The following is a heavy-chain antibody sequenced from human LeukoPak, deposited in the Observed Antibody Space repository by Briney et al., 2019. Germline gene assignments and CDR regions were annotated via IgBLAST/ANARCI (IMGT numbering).Heavy chain of an antibody. D-gene: IGHD3-22*01. CDR2: IYYGGST. V-gene: IGHV4-39*07. CDR3: AKSTYYYDTFVNAFDF. Sequence: SETLSLTCTVSGGSVSSSYYWGWIRQPPGKGLELIGSIYYGGSTYYNPSLRSRVTTSVDTSKNQFSLKLSSVTAADTAVYYCAKSTYYYDTFVNAFDFWGQGTVVTVSS. CDR1: GGSVSSSYY. J-gene: IGHJ3*01.